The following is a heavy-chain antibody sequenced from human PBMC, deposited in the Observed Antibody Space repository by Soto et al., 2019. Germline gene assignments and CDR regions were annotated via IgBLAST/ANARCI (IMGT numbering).Heavy chain of an antibody. V-gene: IGHV1-3*01. CDR3: ARACSGGSCYPRWSLYFDY. Sequence: GASVKVSCKASGYTFTSYAMHWVRQAPGQRLEWMGWINAGNGNTKYSQRFQGRVTITRDTSASTAYKELSSLRSEDTAVYYCARACSGGSCYPRWSLYFDYWGQGTLVTVSS. CDR1: GYTFTSYA. J-gene: IGHJ4*02. D-gene: IGHD2-15*01. CDR2: INAGNGNT.